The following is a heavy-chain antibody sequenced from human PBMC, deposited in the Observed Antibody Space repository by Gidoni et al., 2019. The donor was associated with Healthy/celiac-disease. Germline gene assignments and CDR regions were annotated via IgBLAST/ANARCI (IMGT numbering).Heavy chain of an antibody. CDR3: ARDYCSGGSCYSGAFDY. CDR1: GYTFTSSY. V-gene: IGHV1-46*01. J-gene: IGHJ4*02. CDR2: INPSGGST. D-gene: IGHD2-15*01. Sequence: QLVQSGAEGKKPGASVKVSCKASGYTFTSSYMHWVRQAPGQGLEWMGIINPSGGSTSYAQKFQGRVTMTRDTSTSTVYMELSSLRSEDTAVYYCARDYCSGGSCYSGAFDYWGQGTLVTVSS.